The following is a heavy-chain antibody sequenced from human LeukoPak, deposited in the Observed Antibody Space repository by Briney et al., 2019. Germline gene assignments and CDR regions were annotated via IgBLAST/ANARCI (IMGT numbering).Heavy chain of an antibody. Sequence: PGGSLRLSCAASGISFSNYSMNWVRQAPGKGLEWVSLISSSSRFIYYGDSVKGRFTISRDNAKKSLYLQMNSLRAEDTAVYYCARGPKYYYASSGSYYGFDFWGQGTLVTVSS. J-gene: IGHJ4*02. D-gene: IGHD3-22*01. V-gene: IGHV3-21*04. CDR3: ARGPKYYYASSGSYYGFDF. CDR1: GISFSNYS. CDR2: ISSSSRFI.